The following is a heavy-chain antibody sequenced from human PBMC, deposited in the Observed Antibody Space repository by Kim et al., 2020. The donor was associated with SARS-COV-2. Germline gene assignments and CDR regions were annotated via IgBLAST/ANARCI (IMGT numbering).Heavy chain of an antibody. D-gene: IGHD1-26*01. CDR3: ARAPVGYYYYYGMDV. CDR1: GFTFSSYS. V-gene: IGHV3-21*01. J-gene: IGHJ6*02. CDR2: ISSSSSYI. Sequence: GGSLRLSCAASGFTFSSYSMNWVRQAPGKGLEWVSSISSSSSYIYYADSVKGRFTISRDNAKNSLYLQMNSLRAEDTAVYYCARAPVGYYYYYGMDVWGQGTTVTVSS.